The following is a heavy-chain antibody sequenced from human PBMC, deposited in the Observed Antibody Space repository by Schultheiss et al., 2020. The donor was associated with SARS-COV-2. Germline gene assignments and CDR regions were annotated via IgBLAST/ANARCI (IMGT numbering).Heavy chain of an antibody. J-gene: IGHJ4*02. CDR3: GPSRGSNRHYGSGSPRHD. CDR2: INHSGST. Sequence: SETLSLTCTVSGGSISSSNWWSWVRQSPGKGLEWIGEINHSGSTNYNPSLKSRVTISVDTSKNQFSLKLSSVTAADTAVYYCGPSRGSNRHYGSGSPRHDWGQGTLVTVSS. D-gene: IGHD3-10*01. CDR1: GGSISSSNW. V-gene: IGHV4-4*02.